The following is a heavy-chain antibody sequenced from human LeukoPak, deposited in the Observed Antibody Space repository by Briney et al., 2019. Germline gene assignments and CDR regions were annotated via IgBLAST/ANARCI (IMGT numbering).Heavy chain of an antibody. J-gene: IGHJ4*02. V-gene: IGHV4-38-2*01. CDR2: IYHSGST. CDR1: GYSISSGYY. CDR3: ARLKTAAEPFDY. Sequence: PSETLSLTCAVSGYSISSGYYWGWIRQPPGKGLEWIGSIYHSGSTYYNPSLKSRVTISVDTSKNQFSLKLSSVTAADTAVYYCARLKTAAEPFDYWGQGTLVTVSS. D-gene: IGHD6-13*01.